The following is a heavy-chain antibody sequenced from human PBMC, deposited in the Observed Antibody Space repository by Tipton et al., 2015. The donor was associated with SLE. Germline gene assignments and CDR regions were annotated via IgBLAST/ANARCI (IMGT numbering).Heavy chain of an antibody. J-gene: IGHJ3*01. CDR2: VRPSRYA. CDR3: ARFWNSGWLDAFDL. CDR1: GGFFKYFF. D-gene: IGHD6-19*01. Sequence: ILSLTCAVRGGFFKYFFWSWIRQPPGKGLEWIGEVRPSRYATYNSSLGSRVTIALDTSKNQYSLTLTSLTAADTAVYYCARFWNSGWLDAFDLWGQGTVVTVSS. V-gene: IGHV4-34*01.